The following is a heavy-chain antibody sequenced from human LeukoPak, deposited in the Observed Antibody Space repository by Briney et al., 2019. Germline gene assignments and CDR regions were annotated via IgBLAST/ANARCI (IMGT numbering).Heavy chain of an antibody. D-gene: IGHD6-19*01. Sequence: PSETLSLTCTVSGGHIDSFFWNWIRQPPGKELEWIGYIDNSGSTKYNPSLKSRITMSRDTSKNQFSLKLTSVTAADTAMYYCASGGGWLIDYWGQGTLVSVSS. J-gene: IGHJ4*02. CDR2: IDNSGST. CDR1: GGHIDSFF. V-gene: IGHV4-4*08. CDR3: ASGGGWLIDY.